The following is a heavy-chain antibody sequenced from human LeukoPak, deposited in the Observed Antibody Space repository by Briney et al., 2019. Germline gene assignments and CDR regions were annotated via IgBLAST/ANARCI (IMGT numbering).Heavy chain of an antibody. Sequence: ASVKVSCKASGYTFTSYGISWVRQAPGQGLEWMGWISAYNGNTSYAQKLQGRATMTTDKSTSTAYMELRSLRSDDTAVYYCARDGSSGYYSYYYYGMDVWGQGTTVTVSS. CDR3: ARDGSSGYYSYYYYGMDV. D-gene: IGHD3-22*01. J-gene: IGHJ6*02. CDR2: ISAYNGNT. CDR1: GYTFTSYG. V-gene: IGHV1-18*01.